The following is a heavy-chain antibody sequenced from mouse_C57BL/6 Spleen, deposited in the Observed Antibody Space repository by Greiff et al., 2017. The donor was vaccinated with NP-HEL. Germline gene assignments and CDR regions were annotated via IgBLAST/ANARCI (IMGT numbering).Heavy chain of an antibody. V-gene: IGHV1-82*01. D-gene: IGHD1-1*01. CDR2: IYPGDGDT. CDR1: GYAFSSSW. Sequence: QVQLQQSGPELVKPGASVKISCKASGYAFSSSWMNWVKQMPGKGLEWIGRIYPGDGDTNYNGKLKGKATLTADKSSSTAYMQLSSLTSEDSAVYFCARKQTYGSSPYYFDYWGQGTTLTVSS. J-gene: IGHJ2*01. CDR3: ARKQTYGSSPYYFDY.